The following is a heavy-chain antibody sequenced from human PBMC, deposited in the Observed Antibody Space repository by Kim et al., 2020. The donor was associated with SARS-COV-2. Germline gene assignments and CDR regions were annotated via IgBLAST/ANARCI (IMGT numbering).Heavy chain of an antibody. D-gene: IGHD1-1*01. CDR2: VSGSGGST. CDR3: AKGKSNNRSFFYY. CDR1: GFTFSSYA. V-gene: IGHV3-23*01. J-gene: IGHJ4*02. Sequence: GGSLRLSCAASGFTFSSYAMSWVRQAPGKGPEWVSLVSGSGGSTYHADSVKGRFAISRDNSKKTLYLQMNSLRAEDTALYYCAKGKSNNRSFFYYCGQGTLVTVSS.